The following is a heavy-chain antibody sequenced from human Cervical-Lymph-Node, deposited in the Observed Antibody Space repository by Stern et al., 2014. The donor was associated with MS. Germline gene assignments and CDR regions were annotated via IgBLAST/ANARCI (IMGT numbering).Heavy chain of an antibody. CDR1: GYTFTNYY. J-gene: IGHJ4*02. V-gene: IGHV1-46*01. Sequence: QVQLVQSGREVKKPGASVMVSCKTSGYTFTNYYIHWVRQAPGQGLEWMGIINPNGSVTASAQKFQGRLTMTRDTSTTTVYMRLITLTSEDTAMYYCTRAVGGVGREWGQGTLVFVSS. CDR2: INPNGSVT. CDR3: TRAVGGVGRE. D-gene: IGHD3-16*01.